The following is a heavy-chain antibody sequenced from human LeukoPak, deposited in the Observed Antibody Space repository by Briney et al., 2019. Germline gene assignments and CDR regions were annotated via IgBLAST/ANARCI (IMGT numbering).Heavy chain of an antibody. CDR2: VSVEGIGR. J-gene: IGHJ4*02. D-gene: IGHD4-11*01. CDR3: ATVTKVDFDY. V-gene: IGHV3-30*04. Sequence: GGSLRLSCAASGFTFSSYTMYWFRQAPGKGLEWVASVSVEGIGRYFPGSVEGRFTISRDNSKNTVYLQMNNVRIEDTAVYFCATVTKVDFDYWGQGILVTVSS. CDR1: GFTFSSYT.